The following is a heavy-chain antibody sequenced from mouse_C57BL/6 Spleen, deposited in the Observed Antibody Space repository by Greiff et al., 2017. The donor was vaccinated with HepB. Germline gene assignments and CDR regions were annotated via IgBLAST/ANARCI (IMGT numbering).Heavy chain of an antibody. D-gene: IGHD2-2*01. V-gene: IGHV3-6*01. CDR1: GYSITSGYY. J-gene: IGHJ4*01. Sequence: EVKLQESGPGLVKPSQSLSLTCSVTGYSITSGYYWNWIRQFPGNKLEWMGYISYDGSNNYNPSLKNRISITRDTSKNQFFLKLNSVTTEDTATYYCASEDGYAYAMDYWGQGTSVTVSS. CDR2: ISYDGSN. CDR3: ASEDGYAYAMDY.